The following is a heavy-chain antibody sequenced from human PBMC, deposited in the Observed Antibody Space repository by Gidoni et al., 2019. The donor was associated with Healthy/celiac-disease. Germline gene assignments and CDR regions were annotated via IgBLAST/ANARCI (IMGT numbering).Heavy chain of an antibody. V-gene: IGHV3-30*03. J-gene: IGHJ6*02. D-gene: IGHD1-1*01. CDR1: GFTFSRYG. CDR3: AADWNEHYYYGMDV. CDR2: IAYDGSKK. Sequence: QVQLVESGGGVVQPGRSLRLSCAASGFTFSRYGMHWVRQAPGKGLEWVEVIAYDGSKKYYADSVKGRFTISRDNSKNTMYLQMNSLRAEDTAVYYCAADWNEHYYYGMDVWGQGTTVTVSS.